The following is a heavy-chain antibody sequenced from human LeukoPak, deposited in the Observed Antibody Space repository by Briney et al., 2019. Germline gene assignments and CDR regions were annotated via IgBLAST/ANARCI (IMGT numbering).Heavy chain of an antibody. CDR2: IYHSGST. CDR3: ARSAAHYYYYYYMDV. Sequence: SETLSLTCAVSGYSISSGCYWGWIRQPPGKGMEWIGSIYHSGSTYFNPSLKSRVTMSLDTSKNQFSLKLSSVTAADTAVYYCARSAAHYYYYYYMDVWGKGTTVTVSS. V-gene: IGHV4-38-2*01. J-gene: IGHJ6*03. CDR1: GYSISSGCY.